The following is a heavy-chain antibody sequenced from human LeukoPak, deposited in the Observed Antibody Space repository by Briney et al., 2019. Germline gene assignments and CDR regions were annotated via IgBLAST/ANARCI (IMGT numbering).Heavy chain of an antibody. CDR1: GFTFSSYA. D-gene: IGHD4-23*01. Sequence: PGGSLRLSCAASGFTFSSYAMSCVRQSPGKGLEWVSSISGSGGSTYYADSVKGRFTISRDNSKNTLDLQMNSLRAEDTAVYYCVRRGVTPEYYYYNGLDVWGQGTTVTVSS. CDR3: VRRGVTPEYYYYNGLDV. V-gene: IGHV3-23*01. CDR2: ISGSGGST. J-gene: IGHJ6*02.